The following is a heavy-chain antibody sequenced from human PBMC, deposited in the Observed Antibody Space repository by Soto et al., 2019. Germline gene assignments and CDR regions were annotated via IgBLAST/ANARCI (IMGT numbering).Heavy chain of an antibody. J-gene: IGHJ4*02. CDR1: GFTFSSYW. V-gene: IGHV3-7*01. CDR3: ARDRPYSSGWYAGY. CDR2: IKQDGSEK. Sequence: GGSLRLSCAASGFTFSSYWMSWVRQAPGKGLEWVANIKQDGSEKYYVDSVKGRFTISRDNAKNSLYLQMNSLRAEDTAVYYCARDRPYSSGWYAGYSGPGTLVTVSS. D-gene: IGHD6-19*01.